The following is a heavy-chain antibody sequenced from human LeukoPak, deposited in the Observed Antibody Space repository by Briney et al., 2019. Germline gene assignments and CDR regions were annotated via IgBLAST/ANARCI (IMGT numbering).Heavy chain of an antibody. D-gene: IGHD3-22*01. CDR1: GGSISSYY. Sequence: SETLSLTCTVSGGSISSYYWSWIRQPPGKGLEWIGYIYYSGSTNYNPSLKSRVTISVDTSKNQFSLKLSSVTAADTAVYYCARVAPEYYYDSSGYYYVGAFDIWGQGTMVTVSS. CDR3: ARVAPEYYYDSSGYYYVGAFDI. J-gene: IGHJ3*02. V-gene: IGHV4-59*01. CDR2: IYYSGST.